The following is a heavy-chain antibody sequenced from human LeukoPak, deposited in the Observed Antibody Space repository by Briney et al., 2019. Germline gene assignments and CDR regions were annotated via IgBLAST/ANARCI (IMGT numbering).Heavy chain of an antibody. Sequence: GGSLRLSCAASGFTFSSYGMSWVRQAPGKGLEWVAVISYDGSNKYYADSVKGRFTISRDNSKNTLYLQMNSLRAEDTAVYYCARGDYGGNSAAFDIWGQGTMVTVSS. D-gene: IGHD4-23*01. V-gene: IGHV3-30*03. J-gene: IGHJ3*02. CDR3: ARGDYGGNSAAFDI. CDR2: ISYDGSNK. CDR1: GFTFSSYG.